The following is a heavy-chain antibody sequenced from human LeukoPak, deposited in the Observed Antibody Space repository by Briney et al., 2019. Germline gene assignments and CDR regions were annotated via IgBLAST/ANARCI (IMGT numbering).Heavy chain of an antibody. D-gene: IGHD3-9*01. Sequence: QSGGSLRLSCAASGLTFSRYGMHWVRQAPGKGLEWVAVISNDGTNKYSADSVKGRFTISRDNAKNSLYLQMNSLRAEDTAVYYCARAELRYFDWLSYYYYGMDVWGQGTTVTVSS. CDR2: ISNDGTNK. J-gene: IGHJ6*02. CDR1: GLTFSRYG. CDR3: ARAELRYFDWLSYYYYGMDV. V-gene: IGHV3-30*03.